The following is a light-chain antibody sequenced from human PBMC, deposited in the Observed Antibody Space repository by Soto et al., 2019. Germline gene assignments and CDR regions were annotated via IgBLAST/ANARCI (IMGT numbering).Light chain of an antibody. Sequence: EIVLTPSPGTLSLSPVERATLSCRASQTVNRNYLGWYQQKPGQAPRLLIYGASTRATGIPARFSGSGSGTDFTLTISRLEPEDFAVYSCQQYGSSWTFGQGTKVDIK. CDR1: QTVNRNY. CDR3: QQYGSSWT. CDR2: GAS. V-gene: IGKV3-20*01. J-gene: IGKJ1*01.